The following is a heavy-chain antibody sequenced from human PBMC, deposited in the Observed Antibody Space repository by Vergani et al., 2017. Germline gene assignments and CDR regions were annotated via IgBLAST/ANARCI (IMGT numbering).Heavy chain of an antibody. CDR3: AIRYSSGRAHNYNYGMDV. CDR2: IKQDGSEK. J-gene: IGHJ6*02. V-gene: IGHV3-7*01. Sequence: EVQLLQSEGAVVQPGGSLRLSCVASGFTFSSHAMSWVRQAPGKGLEWVANIKQDGSEKYYVDSVKGRFTMTRDNAKNSLYLQMNSLRAEDTTVYYCAIRYSSGRAHNYNYGMDVGSRGSTVTV. CDR1: GFTFSSHA. D-gene: IGHD6-25*01.